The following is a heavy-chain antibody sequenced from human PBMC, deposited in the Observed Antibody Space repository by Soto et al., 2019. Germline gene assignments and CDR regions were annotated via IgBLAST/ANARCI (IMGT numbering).Heavy chain of an antibody. CDR2: ISSSSSTI. D-gene: IGHD1-7*01. J-gene: IGHJ6*02. V-gene: IGHV3-48*02. CDR3: ARGSNWNYPQYYYYGMDV. CDR1: GFTFSSYS. Sequence: GGSLRLSCAASGFTFSSYSMNWVRRAPGKGLEWVSYISSSSSTIYYADSVKGRFTISRDNAKNSLYLQMNSLRDEDTAVYYCARGSNWNYPQYYYYGMDVWGQGTTVTVSS.